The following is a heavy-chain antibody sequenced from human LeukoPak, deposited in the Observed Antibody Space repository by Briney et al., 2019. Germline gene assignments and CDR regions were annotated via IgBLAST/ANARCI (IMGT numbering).Heavy chain of an antibody. CDR2: ISYDGSNK. V-gene: IGHV3-30*03. J-gene: IGHJ3*02. CDR1: GFTFSSYG. CDR3: AREPFDYDSTHAFDI. Sequence: GGSLRLSCAASGFTFSSYGMHWVRQAPGKGLEWVAVISYDGSNKYYADSVKGRFTISRDNSKNTLYLQMNSLRAEDTAVYYCAREPFDYDSTHAFDIWGQGTMVTVSS. D-gene: IGHD3-9*01.